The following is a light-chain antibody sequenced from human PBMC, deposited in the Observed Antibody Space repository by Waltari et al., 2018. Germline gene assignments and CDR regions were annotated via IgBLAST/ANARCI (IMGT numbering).Light chain of an antibody. CDR1: QSVTTW. V-gene: IGKV1-5*03. J-gene: IGKJ2*01. CDR2: QAS. Sequence: DIQMTQSPSTLSASVGDRVTITCRASQSVTTWLAWYQQKPGKAPKLLICQASSLESGVPSRFSGSGSGTEFTLTISSLQPEDFATYYCQQYNSYSTFGQGTKLEIK. CDR3: QQYNSYST.